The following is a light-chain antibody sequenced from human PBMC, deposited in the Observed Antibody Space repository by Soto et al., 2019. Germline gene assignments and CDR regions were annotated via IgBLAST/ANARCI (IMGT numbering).Light chain of an antibody. CDR2: DAC. V-gene: IGKV3-11*01. CDR3: QQRSNWPSIT. J-gene: IGKJ5*01. Sequence: EILLTQSPATLSLSPGERATLSCRASQSVSNYLAWYQHKPGQVPRLLIFDACTRAPGIPAGFSGSGSGTDFTLTISSLEAEDSADYYCQQRSNWPSITFGQGTRLESK. CDR1: QSVSNY.